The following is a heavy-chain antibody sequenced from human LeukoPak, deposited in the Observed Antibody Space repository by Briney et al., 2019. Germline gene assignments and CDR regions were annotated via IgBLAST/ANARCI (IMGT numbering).Heavy chain of an antibody. V-gene: IGHV3-23*01. Sequence: GGSLRLSCAASGFTFSSYAMSWVRRAPGKGLEWVSAISGSGGSTYYADSVKGRFTISRDNSKNTLYLQMNSLRAEDTAVYYCAKVADSGSFRTHGPFDYWGQGTLVTVSS. CDR3: AKVADSGSFRTHGPFDY. D-gene: IGHD1-26*01. CDR2: ISGSGGST. J-gene: IGHJ4*02. CDR1: GFTFSSYA.